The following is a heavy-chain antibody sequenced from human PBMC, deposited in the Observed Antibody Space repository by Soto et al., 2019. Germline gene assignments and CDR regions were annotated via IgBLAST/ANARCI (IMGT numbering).Heavy chain of an antibody. CDR1: GGSISSSSYY. V-gene: IGHV4-39*01. J-gene: IGHJ4*02. CDR3: AMPNDILNGSNFDY. CDR2: IYYSGST. Sequence: QLQLQESGPGLVKPSETLSLTCTVSGGSISSSSYYWGWIRQPPGKGLEWIGSIYYSGSTYYNPSLKSRVAISVDTSKNQFSLKLSSVTAADTAVYYCAMPNDILNGSNFDYWGQGTLVTVSS. D-gene: IGHD3-9*01.